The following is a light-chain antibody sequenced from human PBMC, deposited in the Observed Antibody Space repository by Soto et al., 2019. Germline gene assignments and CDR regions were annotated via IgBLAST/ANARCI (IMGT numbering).Light chain of an antibody. CDR1: QSLNRW. CDR2: KAS. Sequence: DIEMIQSPSSLSASVGDRVSITCRASQSLNRWLAWYQQKPGKAPNLLINKASSLQSEVPSRFSGSGSGTEFTLTISSLQPDDFATYYCQQYNSYWTFGQGTKVDIK. V-gene: IGKV1-5*03. CDR3: QQYNSYWT. J-gene: IGKJ1*01.